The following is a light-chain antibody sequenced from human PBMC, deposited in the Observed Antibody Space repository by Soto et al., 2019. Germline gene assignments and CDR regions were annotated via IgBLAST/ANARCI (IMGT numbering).Light chain of an antibody. CDR1: QSVSSSY. CDR2: GAS. J-gene: IGKJ5*01. CDR3: QQRSNWPLT. Sequence: IVLRQSPGTLSLSQGERATLSCRASQSVSSSYLAWYQQKPGQAPRLLIYGASSRATGISDRFSGSESGTDFTLTISSLEPEDFAVYYCQQRSNWPLTFGQGTRLGIK. V-gene: IGKV3D-20*02.